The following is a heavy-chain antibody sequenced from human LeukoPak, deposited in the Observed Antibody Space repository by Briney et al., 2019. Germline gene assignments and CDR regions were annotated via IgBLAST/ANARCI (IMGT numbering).Heavy chain of an antibody. J-gene: IGHJ4*02. CDR2: INPNSGGT. CDR1: GYTFTGYY. CDR3: APTAGHEYGDYLYYFDY. D-gene: IGHD4-17*01. V-gene: IGHV1-2*02. Sequence: GASVKVSCKASGYTFTGYYMHWVRLAPGQGLEWMGWINPNSGGTNYAQKFQGRVTMTRDTSISTAYMELSSLRSDDTAVYYCAPTAGHEYGDYLYYFDYWGQGTLVTVSS.